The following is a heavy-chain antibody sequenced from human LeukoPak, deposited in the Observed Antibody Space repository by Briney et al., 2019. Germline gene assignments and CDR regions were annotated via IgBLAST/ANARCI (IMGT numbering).Heavy chain of an antibody. CDR3: AKEGHSYGYYY. Sequence: PGGSLRLSCAASGFTFSSYAMSWVGQAPGNGLEWVSAISGSGVTMFYSDSVKGRFTISRDNSKDTLYLQMNSLRAEDTAVYYCAKEGHSYGYYYWGQGTLVTVSS. V-gene: IGHV3-23*01. CDR1: GFTFSSYA. D-gene: IGHD5-18*01. J-gene: IGHJ4*02. CDR2: ISGSGVTM.